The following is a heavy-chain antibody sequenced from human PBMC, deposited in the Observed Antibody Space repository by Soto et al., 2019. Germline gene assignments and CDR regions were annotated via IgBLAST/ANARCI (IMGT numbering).Heavy chain of an antibody. CDR2: NYYSGIT. J-gene: IGHJ6*02. CDR1: GGSISSGGYY. Sequence: QVQLQESGPGLVKPSQTLSLTCTVSGGSISSGGYYWTWIRQHPGKGLEWIGYNYYSGITYYNPSLKSRVTISLDTSKNQFSLKLSSVTAADTAVYYCARGSIIAGLYYGMDVWGQGTTVTVSS. V-gene: IGHV4-31*03. D-gene: IGHD6-13*01. CDR3: ARGSIIAGLYYGMDV.